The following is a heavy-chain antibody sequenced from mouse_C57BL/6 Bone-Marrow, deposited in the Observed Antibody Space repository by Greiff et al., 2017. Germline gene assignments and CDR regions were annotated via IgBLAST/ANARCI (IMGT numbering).Heavy chain of an antibody. J-gene: IGHJ4*01. V-gene: IGHV1-59*01. CDR3: ARTRDGYFSYAMDY. CDR1: GYTFTSYW. CDR2: IDPSDSYT. D-gene: IGHD2-3*01. Sequence: QVQLQQPGAELVRPGTSVKLSCKASGYTFTSYWMHWVKQRPGQGLEWIGVIDPSDSYTNYNQKFKGKATLTVDTSSSTAYMQLSSLTSEDSAVYYCARTRDGYFSYAMDYWGQGTSVTVSS.